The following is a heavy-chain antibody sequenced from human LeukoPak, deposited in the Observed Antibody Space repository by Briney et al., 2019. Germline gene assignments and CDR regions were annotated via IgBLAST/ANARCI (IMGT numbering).Heavy chain of an antibody. D-gene: IGHD3-22*01. CDR1: GYTFTSYG. V-gene: IGHV1-18*01. CDR3: AREGEDPADYDSSGYLDY. Sequence: ASVKVSCKASGYTFTSYGISWVRQAPGQGLEWMGWISAYNGNTNYAQKLQGRVTMTTDTSTSTAYMELRSLRSDDTAVYYCAREGEDPADYDSSGYLDYWGQGTLVTVSS. J-gene: IGHJ4*02. CDR2: ISAYNGNT.